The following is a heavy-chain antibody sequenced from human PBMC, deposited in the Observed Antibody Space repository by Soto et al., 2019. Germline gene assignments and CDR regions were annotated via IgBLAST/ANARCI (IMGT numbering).Heavy chain of an antibody. Sequence: PGGSLRLSCAPSGFTFSSYAMSWVRQAPGKGLEWVSAISGSGGSTYYADSVKGRFTISRDNSKNTLYLQMNSLRAEDTAVYYCAKDLVRYYDWLHTGAPFDYWGQGTLVTVSS. CDR1: GFTFSSYA. J-gene: IGHJ4*02. D-gene: IGHD3-9*01. V-gene: IGHV3-23*01. CDR3: AKDLVRYYDWLHTGAPFDY. CDR2: ISGSGGST.